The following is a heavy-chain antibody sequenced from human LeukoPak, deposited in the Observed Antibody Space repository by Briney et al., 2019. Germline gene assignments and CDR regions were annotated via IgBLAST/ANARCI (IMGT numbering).Heavy chain of an antibody. CDR3: AKMSCSGGSCHLFDY. D-gene: IGHD2-15*01. Sequence: EGSLRLSCAASGFTFSSYAMSWVRQAPGKGLEWVSAISGSGGSTYYADSVKGRFTISRDNSKNTLYLQMNSLRAEDTAVYYCAKMSCSGGSCHLFDYWGQGTLVTVSS. V-gene: IGHV3-23*01. CDR1: GFTFSSYA. J-gene: IGHJ4*02. CDR2: ISGSGGST.